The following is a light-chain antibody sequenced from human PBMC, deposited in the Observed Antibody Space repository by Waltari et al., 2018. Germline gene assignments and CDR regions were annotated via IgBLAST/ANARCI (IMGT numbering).Light chain of an antibody. CDR3: CSFAGTYTWV. V-gene: IGLV2-11*01. CDR2: DVT. CDR1: TSDVGGYNY. J-gene: IGLJ3*02. Sequence: SALTQPRSVSGSPGQSVTISCTGTTSDVGGYNYVSWYQHHPGKAPKLMIFDVTQRPSGVPDRFSGSKSANTASLTISGLQAADEADYYCCSFAGTYTWVFGGGTKVTVL.